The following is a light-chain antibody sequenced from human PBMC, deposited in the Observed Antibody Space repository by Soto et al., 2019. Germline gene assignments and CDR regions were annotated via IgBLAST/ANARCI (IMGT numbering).Light chain of an antibody. CDR3: QYQGS. CDR1: QSVSRRY. CDR2: DVS. Sequence: IVLTQSPDTLSLSPGQRATLSCRASQSVSRRYLAWYQQKPGQAPMLLIYDVSERASDIPDWFSGSGSGTDFPLTINRLVPEDVAVYYCQYQGSFGGGTKVEIK. V-gene: IGKV3-20*01. J-gene: IGKJ4*01.